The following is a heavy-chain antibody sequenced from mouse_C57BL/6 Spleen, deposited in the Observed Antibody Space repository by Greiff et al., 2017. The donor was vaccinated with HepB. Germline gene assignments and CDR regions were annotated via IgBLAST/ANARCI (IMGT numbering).Heavy chain of an antibody. D-gene: IGHD1-1*01. CDR2: IYPGDGDT. V-gene: IGHV1-82*01. CDR3: ARSPFTTVVATRYFDV. CDR1: GYAFSSSW. Sequence: VQLQQSGPELVKPGASVKISCKASGYAFSSSWMNWVKQRPGKGLEWIGRIYPGDGDTNYNGKFKGKATLTADKSSSTAYMQLSSLTSEDSAVYFCARSPFTTVVATRYFDVWGTGTTVTVSS. J-gene: IGHJ1*03.